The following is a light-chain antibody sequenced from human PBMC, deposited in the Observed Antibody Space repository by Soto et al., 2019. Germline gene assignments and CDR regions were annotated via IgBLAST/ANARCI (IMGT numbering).Light chain of an antibody. CDR2: KVS. Sequence: IVMTQTPLSSLVTLGQAASISCKSSQSLVHSDGNTYVSWFQQRPGQPPRLLIYKVSDRFSGVPERFSGSGAGTDFTLTISRVEAEDVGVYYCMQATQSLWTFGQGTKVEIK. J-gene: IGKJ1*01. V-gene: IGKV2-24*01. CDR1: QSLVHSDGNTY. CDR3: MQATQSLWT.